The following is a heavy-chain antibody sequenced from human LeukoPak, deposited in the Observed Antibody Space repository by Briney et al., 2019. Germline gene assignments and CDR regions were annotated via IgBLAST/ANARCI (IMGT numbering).Heavy chain of an antibody. D-gene: IGHD5-12*01. CDR2: IKQDGSEK. CDR3: AREAWLYYYMDV. CDR1: GFAFSSYW. J-gene: IGHJ6*03. Sequence: GGSLRLSCAASGFAFSSYWLHWVRQAPGKGLEWVANIKQDGSEKYYVDSVKGRFTISRDNAKNSLYLQMNSLRAEDTAVYYCAREAWLYYYMDVWGKGTTVTVSS. V-gene: IGHV3-7*01.